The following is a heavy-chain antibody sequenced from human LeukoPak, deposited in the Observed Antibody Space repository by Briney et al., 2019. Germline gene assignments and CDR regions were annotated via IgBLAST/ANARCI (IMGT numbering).Heavy chain of an antibody. CDR2: ISGDVTTT. J-gene: IGHJ4*02. D-gene: IGHD3-9*01. V-gene: IGHV3-74*01. CDR3: ARVPGAGYYKFDY. CDR1: GFTFSSYW. Sequence: GGSLRLSCAASGFTFSSYWMHWVRQAPGKGLVWVSRISGDVTTTTYADSVKGRLTISRDNAKNTLYLQMNSLRAEDTAVYYCARVPGAGYYKFDYWGQGTLVTVSS.